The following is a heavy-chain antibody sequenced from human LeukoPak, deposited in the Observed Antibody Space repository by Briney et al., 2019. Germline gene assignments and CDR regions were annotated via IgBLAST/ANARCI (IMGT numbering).Heavy chain of an antibody. D-gene: IGHD5-24*01. CDR3: ARWEMATRNFDY. Sequence: GGSLRLSCAVSGFTLSSYAMSWVRQAPGKGLEWVSGISGSGANIYYADSVKGRFTISRDNSKNTLYLQMNSLRAEDTAVYYCARWEMATRNFDYWGQGTLVTVSS. V-gene: IGHV3-23*01. CDR2: ISGSGANI. CDR1: GFTLSSYA. J-gene: IGHJ4*02.